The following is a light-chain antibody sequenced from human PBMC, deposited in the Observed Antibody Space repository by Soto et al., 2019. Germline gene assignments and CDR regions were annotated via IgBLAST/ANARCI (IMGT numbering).Light chain of an antibody. V-gene: IGLV3-21*02. CDR2: DDS. CDR1: HVGDKS. J-gene: IGLJ3*02. Sequence: SYELTQSPSASVAPGQTATMTCGGNHVGDKSVHWYQQRPGQAPVLVIYDDSDRPSGIPERFSGSKSGNTATLTINRVEAGDEADYYRQVCDSGSYHWVFVGGTQLTVL. CDR3: QVCDSGSYHWV.